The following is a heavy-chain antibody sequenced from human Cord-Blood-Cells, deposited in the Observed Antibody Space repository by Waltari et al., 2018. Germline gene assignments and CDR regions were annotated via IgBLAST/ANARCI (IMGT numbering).Heavy chain of an antibody. J-gene: IGHJ4*02. Sequence: SGFTFDDYGMSWVRQAPGKGLEWVSGINWNGGSTGYADSVKGRFTISRDNAKNSLYLQMNSLRAEDTALYDCARARIPFTSEYFDYWGQGTLVTVSS. CDR3: ARARIPFTSEYFDY. D-gene: IGHD6-6*01. CDR1: GFTFDDYG. CDR2: INWNGGST. V-gene: IGHV3-20*01.